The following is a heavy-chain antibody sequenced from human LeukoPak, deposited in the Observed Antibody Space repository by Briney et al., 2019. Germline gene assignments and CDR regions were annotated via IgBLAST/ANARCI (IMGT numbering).Heavy chain of an antibody. CDR1: GGTFRRYY. D-gene: IGHD1-26*01. CDR3: LRKKGGRRVGVTTGFDH. Sequence: ASVKVSCAASGGTFRRYYMNWVRQAPGQGLEWMGWMNPNSGNTGYAQKFQGRVTMTRNTSISTAYMELSSLRYEDTAVYYFLRKKGGRRVGVTTGFDHWGQGTLVTVSS. J-gene: IGHJ4*02. CDR2: MNPNSGNT. V-gene: IGHV1-8*01.